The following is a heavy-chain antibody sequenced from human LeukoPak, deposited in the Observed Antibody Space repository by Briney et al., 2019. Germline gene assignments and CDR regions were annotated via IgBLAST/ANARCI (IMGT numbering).Heavy chain of an antibody. CDR1: DGSINSYY. J-gene: IGHJ6*01. V-gene: IGHV4-59*01. Sequence: SETLSLTCSVSDGSINSYYWNWIRRPPGKGLEWIGYIYYNGNTNYSPSLKSRVTMSVDTSKNLFSLKVSSVTAADTAVYYCARGKSHYSRMDVWGPGPTPPVS. CDR2: IYYNGNT. CDR3: ARGKSHYSRMDV.